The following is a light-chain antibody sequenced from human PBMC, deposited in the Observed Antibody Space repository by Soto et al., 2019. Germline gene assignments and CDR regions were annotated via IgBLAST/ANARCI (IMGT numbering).Light chain of an antibody. Sequence: EIVLTQSPGTLSLSPGERVTLSCRASQSGLSRYLAWYQQKPGQAPRLLIYDASNRATGIPARFSGSGSGTDFTLTISSLEPEDFAVYYCQQRSSWPITFGQGTRLEIK. CDR1: QSGLSRY. V-gene: IGKV3-11*01. CDR3: QQRSSWPIT. J-gene: IGKJ5*01. CDR2: DAS.